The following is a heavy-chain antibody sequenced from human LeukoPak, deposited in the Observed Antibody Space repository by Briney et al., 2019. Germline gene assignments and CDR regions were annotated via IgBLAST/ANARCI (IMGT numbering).Heavy chain of an antibody. D-gene: IGHD3-16*01. CDR1: GFTFNKFA. CDR2: IADGGT. Sequence: GGSLRLSCAASGFTFNKFAMTWVRQAPGKGLEWVSTIADGGTYYADSVKGRFTISRDNSNNMLYLQLNSLRADDTAMYYCAKNLGPSDVRGQGTMVTVSS. V-gene: IGHV3-23*01. CDR3: AKNLGPSDV. J-gene: IGHJ3*01.